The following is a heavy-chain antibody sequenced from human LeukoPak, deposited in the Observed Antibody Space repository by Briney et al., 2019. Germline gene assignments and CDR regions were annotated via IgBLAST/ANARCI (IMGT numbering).Heavy chain of an antibody. CDR3: ARGPIAARPPGLDY. D-gene: IGHD6-6*01. V-gene: IGHV4-34*01. CDR1: GGSISSYY. CDR2: INHSGST. J-gene: IGHJ4*02. Sequence: SETLSLTCTVSGGSISSYYWSWIRQPPGKGLEWIGEINHSGSTNYNPSLKSRVTISVDTSKNQFSLKLSSVTAADTAVYYCARGPIAARPPGLDYWGQGTLVTVSS.